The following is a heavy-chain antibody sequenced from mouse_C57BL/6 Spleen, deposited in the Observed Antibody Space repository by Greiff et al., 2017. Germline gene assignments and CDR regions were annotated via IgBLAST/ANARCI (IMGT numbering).Heavy chain of an antibody. D-gene: IGHD3-2*02. V-gene: IGHV1-76*01. Sequence: QVQLQQSGAELVRPGASVKLSCKASGYTFTDYYINWVKQRPGQGLEWIARIYPGSGNTYYNEKFKGKATLTAEKSSSTAYMQLSSLTSEDSAVYFCARWSSGYGGYYFDYWGQGTTLTVSS. CDR2: IYPGSGNT. CDR1: GYTFTDYY. J-gene: IGHJ2*01. CDR3: ARWSSGYGGYYFDY.